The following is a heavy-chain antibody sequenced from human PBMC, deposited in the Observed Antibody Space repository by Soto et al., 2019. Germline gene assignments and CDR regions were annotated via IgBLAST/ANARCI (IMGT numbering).Heavy chain of an antibody. CDR1: GDSVSSNSAA. CDR2: TYYRSKWYN. D-gene: IGHD3-3*01. V-gene: IGHV6-1*01. Sequence: SQTLSLTCAISGDSVSSNSAAWNWIRQSPSRGLEWLGRTYYRSKWYNDYAVSVKSRITINPDTSKNQFSLQLNSVTPEDTAVYYCARERDYDFWSGYYTGSTFDIWGQGTMVTV. J-gene: IGHJ3*02. CDR3: ARERDYDFWSGYYTGSTFDI.